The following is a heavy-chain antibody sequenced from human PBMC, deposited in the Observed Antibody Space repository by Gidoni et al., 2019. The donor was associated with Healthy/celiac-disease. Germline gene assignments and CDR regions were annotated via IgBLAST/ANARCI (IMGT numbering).Heavy chain of an antibody. J-gene: IGHJ3*02. Sequence: QVQLQESGPGLVKPSETLSLTCTVSGGSISSYYWSWIRQPAGKGLEWIGRIYTSGSTNYNPSLKSRVTMSVDTSKNQFSLKLSSVTAADTAMYYCAREAARGYSYVEDAFDIWGQGTMVTVSS. D-gene: IGHD5-18*01. CDR3: AREAARGYSYVEDAFDI. V-gene: IGHV4-4*07. CDR1: GGSISSYY. CDR2: IYTSGST.